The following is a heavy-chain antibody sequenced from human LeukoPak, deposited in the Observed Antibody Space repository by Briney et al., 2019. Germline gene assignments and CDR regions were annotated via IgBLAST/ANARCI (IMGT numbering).Heavy chain of an antibody. V-gene: IGHV1-69*05. CDR3: AREWAPYYDFWSGYRGHDY. CDR2: IIPIFGTA. CDR1: GGSFSSYA. Sequence: ASVKVSCKASGGSFSSYAISWVRQAPGQGLEWMGRIIPIFGTANHAQKFQGRVTITTDESTSTAYMELSSLRSEDTAVYYCAREWAPYYDFWSGYRGHDYWGQGTLVTVSS. J-gene: IGHJ4*02. D-gene: IGHD3-3*01.